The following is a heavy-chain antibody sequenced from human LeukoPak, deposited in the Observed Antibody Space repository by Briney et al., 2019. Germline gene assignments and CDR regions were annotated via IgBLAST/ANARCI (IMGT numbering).Heavy chain of an antibody. D-gene: IGHD4-11*01. CDR1: GYTFSNYG. CDR2: IGVHSGNT. J-gene: IGHJ4*02. CDR3: ARVPHSHFDH. Sequence: GASVKVSCQASGYTFSNYGIAWVRQAPGQGLEWVGWIGVHSGNTNYGQQFHDRVTLTTDISTNTAFMDLRSLTSDDTAVYFCARVPHSHFDHWGQGTLLTVSS. V-gene: IGHV1-18*01.